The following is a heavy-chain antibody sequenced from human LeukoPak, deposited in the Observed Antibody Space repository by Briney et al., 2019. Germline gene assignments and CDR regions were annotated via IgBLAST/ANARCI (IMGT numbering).Heavy chain of an antibody. CDR3: ASNYYGSGSLDY. J-gene: IGHJ4*02. Sequence: PSETLSLTCTVTGGSIISYYWSWIRQPPGKGLEWIGYNYYSGSTNYNPSLKSRVTISVDTSKNQFSLKLSSVTAADTAVYYCASNYYGSGSLDYWGQGNLVTVSS. CDR2: NYYSGST. CDR1: GGSIISYY. V-gene: IGHV4-59*08. D-gene: IGHD3-10*01.